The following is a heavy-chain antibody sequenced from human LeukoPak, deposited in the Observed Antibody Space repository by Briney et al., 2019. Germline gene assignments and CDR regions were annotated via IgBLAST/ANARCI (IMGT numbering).Heavy chain of an antibody. V-gene: IGHV4-59*01. CDR3: TGLTAVAGTEFDY. CDR1: GGSLTIYY. Sequence: SETLSLTCTVSGGSLTIYYWSSVRQPPGKGLEWIGYIYYSGSTNYNPSLKSRVTISVDTSKSQFSLKLSSVTAAATAVYYCTGLTAVAGTEFDYWGQGTLVTVSS. J-gene: IGHJ4*02. CDR2: IYYSGST. D-gene: IGHD6-19*01.